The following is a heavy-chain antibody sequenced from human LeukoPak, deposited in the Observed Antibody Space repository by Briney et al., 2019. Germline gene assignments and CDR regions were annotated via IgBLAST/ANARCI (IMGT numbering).Heavy chain of an antibody. Sequence: SETLSLTCTVSGGSISSYYWSWIRQPPGKGLEWIGYVFYSGSTNYNPSLKSRVTISVDTSKNQFSLKLSSVTAADTAVYYCAGGYSGYDYDYWGQGTLVTVSS. CDR3: AGGYSGYDYDY. CDR1: GGSISSYY. V-gene: IGHV4-59*08. D-gene: IGHD5-12*01. CDR2: VFYSGST. J-gene: IGHJ4*02.